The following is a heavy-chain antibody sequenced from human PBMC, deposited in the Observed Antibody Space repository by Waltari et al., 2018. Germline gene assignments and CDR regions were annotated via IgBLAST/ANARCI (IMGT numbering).Heavy chain of an antibody. CDR2: INTNTGNP. J-gene: IGHJ3*02. CDR1: GYTFTSYA. CDR3: ARDRYYYGSGSYYNPLGAFDI. Sequence: QVQLVQSGSELKKPGASVKVSCKASGYTFTSYAMNWVRQAPGQGLEWMGWINTNTGNPTDSQGFTGRFVFSLDTSVSTAYLQISSLKAEDTAVYYCARDRYYYGSGSYYNPLGAFDIWGQGTMVTVSS. D-gene: IGHD3-10*01. V-gene: IGHV7-4-1*02.